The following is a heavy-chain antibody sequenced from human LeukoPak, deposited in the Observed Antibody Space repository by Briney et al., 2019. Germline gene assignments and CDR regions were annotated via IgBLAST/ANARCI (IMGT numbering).Heavy chain of an antibody. CDR2: IYSGGST. V-gene: IGHV3-53*01. J-gene: IGHJ4*02. CDR1: GFTVSSNY. D-gene: IGHD3-9*01. Sequence: GGSLRLSCAASGFTVSSNYMSWVRQAPGKGLEWVSVIYSGGSTYYADSVKGRFTISRDNSKNTPYLQMNSLRAEDTAVYYCARERNILTGYDYWGQGTLVTVSS. CDR3: ARERNILTGYDY.